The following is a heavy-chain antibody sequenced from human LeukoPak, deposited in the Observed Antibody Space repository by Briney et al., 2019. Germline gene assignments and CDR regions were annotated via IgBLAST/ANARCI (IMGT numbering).Heavy chain of an antibody. CDR3: ARGTDYQLPLLDC. CDR2: INPSGGST. D-gene: IGHD2-2*01. V-gene: IGHV1-46*01. Sequence: GASVKVSFKASGYTFIRYYMYWVRQAPGQGLEWMGIINPSGGSTSYAQKFQGRLTMTRDTSTSTVYMELSSLRSEDTAVYYCARGTDYQLPLLDCWGQGTLVTVPS. CDR1: GYTFIRYY. J-gene: IGHJ4*02.